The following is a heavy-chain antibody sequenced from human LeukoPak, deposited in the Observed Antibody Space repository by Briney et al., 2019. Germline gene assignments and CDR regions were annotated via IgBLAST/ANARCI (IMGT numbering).Heavy chain of an antibody. CDR2: ISSSSSYI. Sequence: GASLRLSCAASGFTFSSYAMSWVRQAPGKGLEWVSSISSSSSYIYYADSVKGRFTISRDNAKNSLYLQMNSLRAEDTAVYYCARDLLSLLVPDYWGQGTLVTVSS. D-gene: IGHD3-10*01. CDR1: GFTFSSYA. V-gene: IGHV3-21*01. J-gene: IGHJ4*02. CDR3: ARDLLSLLVPDY.